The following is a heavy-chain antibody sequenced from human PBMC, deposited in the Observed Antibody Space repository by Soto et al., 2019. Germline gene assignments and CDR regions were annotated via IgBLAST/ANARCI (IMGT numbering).Heavy chain of an antibody. CDR2: IIPTIGTT. Sequence: QVQLVQSGAEVKKPESSVKVSCKASGDTFTIFAISWVRQAPGQGLEWMGGIIPTIGTTNYAQRFQGRITITGDESTGTAYMELSSLKSEDTAVYYCARDLGSGYDPGDYWGQGTLVTVSS. CDR3: ARDLGSGYDPGDY. J-gene: IGHJ4*02. CDR1: GDTFTIFA. V-gene: IGHV1-69*12. D-gene: IGHD5-12*01.